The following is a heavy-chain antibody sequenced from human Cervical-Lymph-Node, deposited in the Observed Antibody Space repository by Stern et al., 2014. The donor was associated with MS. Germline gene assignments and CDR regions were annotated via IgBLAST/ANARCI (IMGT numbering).Heavy chain of an antibody. CDR3: ARPGDDTAKYGLDV. CDR1: GYSFATYW. J-gene: IGHJ6*02. V-gene: IGHV5-51*03. CDR2: IYPGDSDT. Sequence: EVQLLESGAEVKKPGESLKISCKGSGYSFATYWIGWVRPMPGQGLERMGIIYPGDSDTRYSPSFQGQVTISADKSISTAYLHWSSLKASDTAMYYCARPGDDTAKYGLDVWGQGTTVTVSS. D-gene: IGHD5-18*01.